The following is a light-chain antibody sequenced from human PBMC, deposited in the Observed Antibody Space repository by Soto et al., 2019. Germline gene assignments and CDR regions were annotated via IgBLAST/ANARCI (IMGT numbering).Light chain of an antibody. CDR3: AAWDDSLKGLVV. CDR2: SNN. Sequence: QLVLTQPPSASGTPGQRVTISCSGSSSNIGSNTVNWYQQLPGTAPKLLIHSNNQRPSGVPDRFSGSKSGTSASLAISGLQSEDEADYYCAAWDDSLKGLVVFGGGTKLTVL. CDR1: SSNIGSNT. J-gene: IGLJ2*01. V-gene: IGLV1-44*01.